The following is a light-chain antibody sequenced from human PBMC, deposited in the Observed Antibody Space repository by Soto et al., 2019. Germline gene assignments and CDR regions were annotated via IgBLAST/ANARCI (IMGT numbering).Light chain of an antibody. V-gene: IGLV2-8*01. J-gene: IGLJ3*02. CDR1: SSDVGGYDY. Sequence: QSVLTQPPSASGSPGRSVTISCTGTSSDVGGYDYVSWFQQHPGKAPKLIIYEVTKRPSGVPDRFSASKSGNTASLTVSGLQAEDEADYYCCSFVDGNNYWVFGGGTKLTVL. CDR2: EVT. CDR3: CSFVDGNNYWV.